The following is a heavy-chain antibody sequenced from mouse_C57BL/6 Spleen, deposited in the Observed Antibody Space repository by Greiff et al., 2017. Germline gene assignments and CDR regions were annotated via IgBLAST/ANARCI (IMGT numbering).Heavy chain of an antibody. CDR1: GYTFTSYG. CDR3: ARYYYYYAGYFDV. D-gene: IGHD2-4*01. Sequence: QVQLKESGAELARPGASVKLSCKASGYTFTSYGISWVKQRTGQGLEWIGEIYPRSGNTYYNEKFKGKATLTADKSSSTAYMELRSLTSEDSAVYFCARYYYYYAGYFDVWGTGTTVTVSS. CDR2: IYPRSGNT. V-gene: IGHV1-81*01. J-gene: IGHJ1*03.